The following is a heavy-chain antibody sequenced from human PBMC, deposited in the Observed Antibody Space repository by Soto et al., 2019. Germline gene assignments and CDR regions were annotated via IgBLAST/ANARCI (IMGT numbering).Heavy chain of an antibody. V-gene: IGHV1-18*01. J-gene: IGHJ4*02. D-gene: IGHD6-19*01. CDR2: ISAYNNST. CDR1: GYTFARSG. Sequence: QVPLVQSGAEVKKPGASVKVSCKASGYTFARSGFTWLRQAPGQGLEWMGWISAYNNSTEYSQKFQGRFTMTADTSTSTVYMDLRGLRSDDTAVYYCARVRSGWFHFFDYWGQGSLVTVSP. CDR3: ARVRSGWFHFFDY.